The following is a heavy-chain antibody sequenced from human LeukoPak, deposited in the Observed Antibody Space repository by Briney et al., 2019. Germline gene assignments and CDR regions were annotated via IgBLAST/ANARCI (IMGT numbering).Heavy chain of an antibody. CDR3: ARGGYSSPNRMDY. D-gene: IGHD6-13*01. CDR1: GGSISSYY. Sequence: KPSETLSLTCTVSGGSISSYYWSWIRQPPGKGLEWIGYIYYSGGTNYNPSLKSRVTISVDTSKNQFSLKLSSVTAADTAVYYCARGGYSSPNRMDYWGQGTLVTVSS. CDR2: IYYSGGT. V-gene: IGHV4-59*01. J-gene: IGHJ4*02.